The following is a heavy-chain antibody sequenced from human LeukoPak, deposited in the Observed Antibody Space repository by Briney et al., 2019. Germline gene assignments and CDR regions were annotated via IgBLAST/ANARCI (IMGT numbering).Heavy chain of an antibody. V-gene: IGHV4-31*03. D-gene: IGHD5-18*01. J-gene: IGHJ4*02. CDR2: IYYSGST. CDR3: AREGRYSYGPFDY. CDR1: GGSISSGGYY. Sequence: SETLSPTCTVSGGSISSGGYYWSWIRQHPGKGLEWIGYIYYSGSTYYNPSLQSRVTISVDTSKNQFSLKLSSVTAADTAVYYCAREGRYSYGPFDYWGQGALVTVSS.